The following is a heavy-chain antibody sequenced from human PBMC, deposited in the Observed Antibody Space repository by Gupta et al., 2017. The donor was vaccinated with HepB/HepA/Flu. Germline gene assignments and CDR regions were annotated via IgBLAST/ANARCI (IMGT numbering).Heavy chain of an antibody. J-gene: IGHJ4*02. V-gene: IGHV3-23*01. CDR3: AKEGLRWNSAVSYFDN. CDR2: IRGSGGSA. CDR1: GFSFSRFA. D-gene: IGHD1-7*01. Sequence: EVQLLVSGGGLVQPGGFLSMSWAASGFSFSRFAMSWVRQAPGKGLEWVAGIRGSGGSADYADSVKGRFTISRDNSKNTLYLEMNSLRAEDTAVYYCAKEGLRWNSAVSYFDNWGQGALVSVSS.